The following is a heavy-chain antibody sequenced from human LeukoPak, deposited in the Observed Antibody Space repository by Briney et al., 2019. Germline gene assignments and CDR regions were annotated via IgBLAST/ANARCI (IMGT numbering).Heavy chain of an antibody. CDR2: IYHSGST. V-gene: IGHV4-30-2*01. J-gene: IGHJ2*01. CDR1: GGSISRGGYS. D-gene: IGHD5-24*01. Sequence: TLSLTCAVSGGSISRGGYSWTWIRQPPGRGLERIGYIYHSGSTYYIPSLKSRVTISVDRSKNQFSLKLSSVTAADTAVYYCARDVYIRMATTFYWYFDLWSRGTLVTVSS. CDR3: ARDVYIRMATTFYWYFDL.